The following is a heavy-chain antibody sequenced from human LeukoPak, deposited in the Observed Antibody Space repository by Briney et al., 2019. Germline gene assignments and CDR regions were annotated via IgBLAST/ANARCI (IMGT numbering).Heavy chain of an antibody. CDR2: IKQDGSEK. Sequence: GGSLRLSCAASGFTFSSYWMSWVRQAPGKGLEWVANIKQDGSEKYYVDSVKGRFTISRGNAKNSLYLQMNSLRAEDTAVYYCARDTPYYYDSSGYSYFDYWGQGTLVTVSS. CDR1: GFTFSSYW. D-gene: IGHD3-22*01. J-gene: IGHJ4*02. V-gene: IGHV3-7*01. CDR3: ARDTPYYYDSSGYSYFDY.